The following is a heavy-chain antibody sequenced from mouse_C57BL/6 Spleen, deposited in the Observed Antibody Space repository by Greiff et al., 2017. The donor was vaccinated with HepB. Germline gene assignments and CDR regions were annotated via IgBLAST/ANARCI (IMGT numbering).Heavy chain of an antibody. CDR3: ARSGLLPYYFDY. J-gene: IGHJ2*01. D-gene: IGHD2-3*01. V-gene: IGHV1-69*01. Sequence: QVQLQQPGAELVMPGASVKLSCKASGYTFTSYWMHWVKQRPGQGLEWIGEIDPSDSYTNYNQKFKGKATFTVDQSSSTAYMQLNSLTSEDSAVYYCARSGLLPYYFDYWGQGTTLTVSS. CDR2: IDPSDSYT. CDR1: GYTFTSYW.